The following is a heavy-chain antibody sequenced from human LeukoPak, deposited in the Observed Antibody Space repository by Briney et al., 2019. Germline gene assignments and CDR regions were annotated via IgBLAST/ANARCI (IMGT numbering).Heavy chain of an antibody. CDR2: IRNDGNKK. CDR1: GFTFSTSG. CDR3: VKVDT. V-gene: IGHV3-30*02. J-gene: IGHJ4*02. D-gene: IGHD5-18*01. Sequence: GGSLRLSCVASGFTFSTSGMHWVRQSPGKGLDWVAFIRNDGNKKNYAESVKGRFTISRDNSRNTLYLQMDSLSAEDTAVYYCVKVDTWGQGTLVTVSS.